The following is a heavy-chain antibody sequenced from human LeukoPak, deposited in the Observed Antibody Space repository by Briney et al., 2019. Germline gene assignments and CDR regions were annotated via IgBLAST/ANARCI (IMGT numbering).Heavy chain of an antibody. CDR1: GFTVSSNY. Sequence: GGSLRLSCAASGFTVSSNYMSWLRQAPGKGLEWVSAISGSGGSTYYADSVKGRFTISRDNSKNTLYLQMNSLRAEDTAVYYCAKARQWLVSYYFDYWGQGTLVTVSS. J-gene: IGHJ4*02. V-gene: IGHV3-23*01. CDR3: AKARQWLVSYYFDY. D-gene: IGHD6-19*01. CDR2: ISGSGGST.